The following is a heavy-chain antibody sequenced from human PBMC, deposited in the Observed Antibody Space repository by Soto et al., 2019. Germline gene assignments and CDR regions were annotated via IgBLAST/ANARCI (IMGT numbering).Heavy chain of an antibody. J-gene: IGHJ4*02. CDR1: GFTFSSYG. D-gene: IGHD1-1*01. V-gene: IGHV3-33*08. CDR2: IWYDGSDK. Sequence: QVQLVESGGGVVQPGRSLRLSCAASGFTFSSYGMHWVRQAPGKGLEWVAVIWYDGSDKYYADSVKGRFTISRDNSKNTLYLQMTSLRAEDTAVYYCALSWYSYYFDLWGQGTLVTVSS. CDR3: ALSWYSYYFDL.